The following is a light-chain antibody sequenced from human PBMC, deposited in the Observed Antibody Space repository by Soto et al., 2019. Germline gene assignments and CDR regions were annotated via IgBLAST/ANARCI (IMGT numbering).Light chain of an antibody. V-gene: IGLV1-51*01. CDR3: ATWDSSLSAGV. CDR2: DSD. CDR1: SSNIGNNY. J-gene: IGLJ3*02. Sequence: QSVLTQPPSVSAAPGQKVTISCSGSSSNIGNNYVSWYQQLPGTAPKVLIYDSDKRPSGIPDRFSGSKSGTSATLGITGLQTGDEADYYCATWDSSLSAGVFGGGTKLTVL.